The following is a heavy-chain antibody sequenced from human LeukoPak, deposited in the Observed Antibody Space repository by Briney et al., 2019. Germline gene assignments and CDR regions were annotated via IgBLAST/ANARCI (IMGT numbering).Heavy chain of an antibody. CDR2: IIPIFDTA. D-gene: IGHD3-10*01. CDR1: GGTFSSYA. V-gene: IGHV1-69*13. CDR3: AVWDSYGSGRWFDP. Sequence: ASVKVSCKASGGTFSSYAISWVRQAPGQGLEWMGGIIPIFDTANYAQKFQGRVTVTADESTSTAYMELSSLRSEDTAVYYCAVWDSYGSGRWFDPWGQGTLVTVSS. J-gene: IGHJ5*02.